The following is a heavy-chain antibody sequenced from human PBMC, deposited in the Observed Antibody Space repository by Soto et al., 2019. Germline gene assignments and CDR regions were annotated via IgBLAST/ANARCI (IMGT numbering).Heavy chain of an antibody. CDR1: GGSMSENDYY. J-gene: IGHJ3*02. CDR3: ARGIVRGGFDI. CDR2: IYDTWTT. V-gene: IGHV4-30-4*01. D-gene: IGHD3-10*02. Sequence: QVQLQEAGPGLVRPSQTLSLTCTVAGGSMSENDYYWSWLSQAPGQGLQWIGYIYDTWTTSYSPSLKSRVTMSADTSRNQFSLKLTSVTAADTALYFCARGIVRGGFDIWGQGTLVTVSS.